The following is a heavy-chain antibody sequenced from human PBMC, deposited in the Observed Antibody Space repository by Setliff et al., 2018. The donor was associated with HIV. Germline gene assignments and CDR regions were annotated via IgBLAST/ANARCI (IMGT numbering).Heavy chain of an antibody. V-gene: IGHV3-9*01. CDR2: IRWNSGNI. CDR3: AREGHYFDSSGPNIDY. CDR1: GFTFEVYA. Sequence: GGSLRLSCAASGFTFEVYAMHWVRQAPGKGLEWVSSIRWNSGNIAYADSVKGRFTISRDNAKKSLYLQMNSLRAEDTAVYYCAREGHYFDSSGPNIDYWGQGTLVTVSS. J-gene: IGHJ4*02. D-gene: IGHD3-22*01.